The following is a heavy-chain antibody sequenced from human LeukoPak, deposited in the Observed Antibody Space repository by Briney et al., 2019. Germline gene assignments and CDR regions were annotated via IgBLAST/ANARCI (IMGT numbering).Heavy chain of an antibody. CDR2: IYTSGST. CDR1: GGSFSGYY. CDR3: ARDLLREGMDV. V-gene: IGHV4-4*07. Sequence: SETLSLTCAVYGGSFSGYYWSWIRQPAGKGLEWIGRIYTSGSTNYNPSLKSRVTMSVDTSKNQFSLKLSSVTAADTAVYYCARDLLREGMDVWGKGTTVTISS. J-gene: IGHJ6*04.